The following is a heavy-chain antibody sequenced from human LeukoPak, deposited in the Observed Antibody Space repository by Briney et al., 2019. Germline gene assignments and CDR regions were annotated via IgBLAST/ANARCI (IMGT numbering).Heavy chain of an antibody. Sequence: GGSLRLSCAASGFNFSAYRMSSVRQAPGKGLELVANIKQDGSEKFYVDSVKGRFTISRDNAKSSQYLQMNSLRAEDTAVYSCARITCTSVNCYDYYYYYFMDVWGKGTTVTVSS. CDR1: GFNFSAYR. J-gene: IGHJ6*03. D-gene: IGHD2-2*01. CDR2: IKQDGSEK. CDR3: ARITCTSVNCYDYYYYYFMDV. V-gene: IGHV3-7*01.